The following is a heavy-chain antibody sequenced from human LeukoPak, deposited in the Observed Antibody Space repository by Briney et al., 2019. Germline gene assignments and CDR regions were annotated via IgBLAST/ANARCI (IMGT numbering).Heavy chain of an antibody. Sequence: SETLSLTCTVSGGSIVSYYWSWIRQPPGKGLEWIGYIYYTGSTNYNPSLKSRVTISVDTSKNQFSLKLSSVAAADTAVYYCARYLAAGYFDLWGRGTLVTVSS. D-gene: IGHD6-25*01. CDR3: ARYLAAGYFDL. V-gene: IGHV4-59*08. CDR2: IYYTGST. J-gene: IGHJ2*01. CDR1: GGSIVSYY.